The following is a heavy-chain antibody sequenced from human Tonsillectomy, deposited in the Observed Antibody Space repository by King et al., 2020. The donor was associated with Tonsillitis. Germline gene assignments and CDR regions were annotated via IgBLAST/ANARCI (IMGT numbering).Heavy chain of an antibody. CDR3: ASVSPKGYYYGMDV. CDR1: GYTLTDYY. CDR2: MNPNSGGT. Sequence: QLVQSGAEVREPGASVKVSCKASGYTLTDYYIHWVRQAPGQGLEWMGWMNPNSGGTDCAQRFQGRVTMTRDTSFSAAYMELSRLKSDDTAVYYCASVSPKGYYYGMDVWGRGTTVTLSS. D-gene: IGHD2/OR15-2a*01. V-gene: IGHV1-2*02. J-gene: IGHJ6*02.